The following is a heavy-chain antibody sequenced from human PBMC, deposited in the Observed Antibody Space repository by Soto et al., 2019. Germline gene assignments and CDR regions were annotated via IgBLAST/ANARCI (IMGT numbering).Heavy chain of an antibody. J-gene: IGHJ4*02. CDR1: GGTFSSYA. CDR2: IIPIFGTA. CDR3: ARGGLRITMIVVVTDFDY. Sequence: QVQLVQSGAEVKKPGSSVKVSCKASGGTFSSYAISWVRQAPGHGLEWMGGIIPIFGTANYAQKFQGRVTITADESTSTAYMELSSLRSEDTAVYYCARGGLRITMIVVVTDFDYWGQGTLVTVSS. V-gene: IGHV1-69*01. D-gene: IGHD3-22*01.